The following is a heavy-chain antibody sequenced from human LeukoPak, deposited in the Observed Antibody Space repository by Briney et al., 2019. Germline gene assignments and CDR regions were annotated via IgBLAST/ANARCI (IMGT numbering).Heavy chain of an antibody. CDR3: ARPGGYCSGNTCEGAFDI. V-gene: IGHV5-51*01. CDR1: GYTFTTYW. D-gene: IGHD2-15*01. CDR2: IFPAGSDT. Sequence: GESLKISCKGSGYTFTTYWIGWVRQMPGKGLEWMGIIFPAGSDTKYSPSFQGQATMSADKSISTAYLQWSSLKASDTATYYCARPGGYCSGNTCEGAFDIWGQGTVVTVSS. J-gene: IGHJ3*02.